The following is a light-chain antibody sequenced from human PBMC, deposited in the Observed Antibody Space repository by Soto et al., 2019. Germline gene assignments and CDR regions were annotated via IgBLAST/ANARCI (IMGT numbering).Light chain of an antibody. CDR2: GAS. CDR1: QSILNN. V-gene: IGKV3-15*01. J-gene: IGKJ4*01. CDR3: HQYNNWPLT. Sequence: ELVMMQYPATLSVSPGERATLSCRPIQSILNNLAWFQQEPGQAPRLLIYGASTRATGIPARFSGSGSGTEFTLTISILQSEDFAVYYCHQYNNWPLTFGGGTRVDI.